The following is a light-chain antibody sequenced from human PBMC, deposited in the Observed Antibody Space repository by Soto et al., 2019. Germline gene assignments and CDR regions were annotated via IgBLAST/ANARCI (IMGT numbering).Light chain of an antibody. CDR3: QQYDNYPLT. CDR2: DAS. Sequence: DIQMTQSPSTLSASVGDRVTITCRASQSISVWLAWYQQKAGKAPNLLIYDASSLESGVPSRFSGSGSGTEFTLTISNLQPDDFATYYCQQYDNYPLTFGGGTKVDIK. V-gene: IGKV1-5*01. J-gene: IGKJ4*01. CDR1: QSISVW.